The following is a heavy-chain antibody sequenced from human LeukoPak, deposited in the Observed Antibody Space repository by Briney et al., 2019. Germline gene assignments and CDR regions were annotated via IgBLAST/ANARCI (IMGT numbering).Heavy chain of an antibody. CDR3: AKKTGFFLSDP. CDR1: GFTFSSYA. D-gene: IGHD2/OR15-2a*01. J-gene: IGHJ5*02. V-gene: IGHV3-23*01. CDR2: IGGSGGTT. Sequence: RGSLRLSCAASGFTFSSYAMSWVRQAPGKGLEWVSSIGGSGGTTYYADSVKGRFTISRDNSKNTLYLQMNSLRAEDTAVYYCAKKTGFFLSDPWGQGTLVTVSS.